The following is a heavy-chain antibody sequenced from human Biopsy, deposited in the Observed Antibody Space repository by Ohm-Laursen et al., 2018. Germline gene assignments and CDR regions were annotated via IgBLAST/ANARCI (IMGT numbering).Heavy chain of an antibody. CDR2: INQAGTT. CDR1: GKTFSDYQ. CDR3: GNEVHGRDY. J-gene: IGHJ4*02. Sequence: SETLSLTCDVFGKTFSDYQWSWIRQPPGKGLEWIGQINQAGTTNYNPSLKSRVSISADASKYEFSLRLTSVTAADTAVYLCGNEVHGRDYWGLGAQVTVSS. V-gene: IGHV4-34*08. D-gene: IGHD2-15*01.